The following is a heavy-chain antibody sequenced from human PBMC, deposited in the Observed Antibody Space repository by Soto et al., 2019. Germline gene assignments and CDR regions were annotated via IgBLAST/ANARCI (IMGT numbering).Heavy chain of an antibody. D-gene: IGHD2-15*01. Sequence: QVQLQQWGAGLLKPSETLSLTCALYGGSFSGYYWSWIRQPPGKGLEWIGEINHSGSTNYNPSLKSRVTMSVDTSKNQFSLKLGSLTAADTAVYYCARNGGRVVEVAGAYFDYWGQGNLVTVSS. CDR2: INHSGST. CDR3: ARNGGRVVEVAGAYFDY. CDR1: GGSFSGYY. J-gene: IGHJ4*02. V-gene: IGHV4-34*01.